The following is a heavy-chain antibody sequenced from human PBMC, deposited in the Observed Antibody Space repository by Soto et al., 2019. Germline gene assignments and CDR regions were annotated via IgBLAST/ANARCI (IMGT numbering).Heavy chain of an antibody. D-gene: IGHD3-16*01. J-gene: IGHJ4*02. V-gene: IGHV3-23*01. CDR3: ASPIWGGY. Sequence: PGGSLRLSCAASGFTFSPYYMSWVRQAPGKGLEWVSGISGGGGSTYYADSVKGLFTISRDNSKNPLYLQMDSLSAEDTAVYYCASPIWGGYWGQGTLVTVSS. CDR1: GFTFSPYY. CDR2: ISGGGGST.